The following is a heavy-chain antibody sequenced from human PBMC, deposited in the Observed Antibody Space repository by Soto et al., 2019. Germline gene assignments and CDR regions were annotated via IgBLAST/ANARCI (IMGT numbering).Heavy chain of an antibody. Sequence: GGSLRLSCAASGFTFSSYWMSWVRQAPGKGLEWVANIKQDGSEKYYVDSVKGRFTISRDNAKNSLYLQMNSLRAEDTAVYYCARDKTKGYCSSXSCYGGAYYYYYYGMDVWGQGTTVTVSS. CDR3: ARDKTKGYCSSXSCYGGAYYYYYYGMDV. V-gene: IGHV3-7*03. CDR1: GFTFSSYW. J-gene: IGHJ6*02. D-gene: IGHD2-2*01. CDR2: IKQDGSEK.